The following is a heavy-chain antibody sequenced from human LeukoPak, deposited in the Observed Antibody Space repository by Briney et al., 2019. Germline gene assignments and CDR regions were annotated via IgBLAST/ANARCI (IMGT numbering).Heavy chain of an antibody. Sequence: GGSLRLSCTASGFTFGDYAMSWFRQAPGKGRERVGFIRSKAYGGTTEYAASVKGRFTISRDDSKSIAYLQMNSLKTEDTAVYYCCRVIDKAGELNFDYWGQGTLVTVSS. CDR1: GFTFGDYA. CDR3: CRVIDKAGELNFDY. V-gene: IGHV3-49*03. J-gene: IGHJ4*02. D-gene: IGHD3-10*01. CDR2: IRSKAYGGTT.